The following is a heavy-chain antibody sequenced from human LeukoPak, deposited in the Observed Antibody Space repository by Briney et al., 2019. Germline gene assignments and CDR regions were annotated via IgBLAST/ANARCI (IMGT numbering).Heavy chain of an antibody. Sequence: PSETLSLTCTVSIASISSHYWSWIRQPPGKGLEWVGYIFYTGSTSYNPSLKSRVTLSVDTSKHQFSLKLSPVTAADTAVYFCARAHPAYGSSSGLDYWGQGALVTVSS. V-gene: IGHV4-59*11. CDR2: IFYTGST. J-gene: IGHJ4*02. CDR3: ARAHPAYGSSSGLDY. D-gene: IGHD6-6*01. CDR1: IASISSHY.